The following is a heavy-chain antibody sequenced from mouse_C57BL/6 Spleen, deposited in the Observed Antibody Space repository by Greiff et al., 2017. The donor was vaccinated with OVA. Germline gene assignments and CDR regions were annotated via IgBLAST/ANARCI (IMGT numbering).Heavy chain of an antibody. CDR2: IDPSASYT. J-gene: IGHJ1*03. V-gene: IGHV1-50*01. Sequence: VQLQQPGAELVKPGASVKLSCKASGYTFTSYWMQWVKQRPGPGLEWIGEIDPSASYTNYNQKFKGKATLTVDTSSSTAYMQLSSLTAEDSAVYYCARRDGTGRYFDVWGTGTTVTVSS. CDR1: GYTFTSYW. CDR3: ARRDGTGRYFDV. D-gene: IGHD3-3*01.